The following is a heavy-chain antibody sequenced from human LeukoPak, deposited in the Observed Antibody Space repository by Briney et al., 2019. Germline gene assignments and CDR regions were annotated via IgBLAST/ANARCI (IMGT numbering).Heavy chain of an antibody. J-gene: IGHJ4*02. CDR3: AREGYCSGATCYSFDY. CDR2: INPSGDNT. CDR1: GYTFTFYY. Sequence: ASVKVSCKASGYTFTFYYIYWVRQAPGQGLEWMGIINPSGDNTSYAQKFQSRVTMTRDMSTSTVYMELSSLRSEDTAVYFCAREGYCSGATCYSFDYWGQGTLVTVSS. V-gene: IGHV1-46*01. D-gene: IGHD2-15*01.